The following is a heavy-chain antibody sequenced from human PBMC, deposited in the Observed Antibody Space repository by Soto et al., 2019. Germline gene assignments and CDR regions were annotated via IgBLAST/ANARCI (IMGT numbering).Heavy chain of an antibody. CDR2: IYYSWST. CDR1: GGSISSSSYY. CDR3: ARLKLGDFFTGFAHHYYYYVCMDV. Sequence: SGNPALTCTVSGGSISSSSYYWGWIRQPPGKGLEWIGSIYYSWSTYYTPSLKSRVTISVDTSKNQFSLKLSSVTAADTAVYYCARLKLGDFFTGFAHHYYYYVCMDV. D-gene: IGHD3-9*01. J-gene: IGHJ6*03. V-gene: IGHV4-39*01.